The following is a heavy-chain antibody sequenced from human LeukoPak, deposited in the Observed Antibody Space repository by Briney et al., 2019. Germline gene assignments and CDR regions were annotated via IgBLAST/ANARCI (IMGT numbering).Heavy chain of an antibody. J-gene: IGHJ4*02. Sequence: SETLSLTCTVSGGSISSYYWSWIRQPPGKGLEWIGYIYYSGSTNYNPSLKSRVTISVDTSKNQFSLKLSSVTAADTVVYYCARRARGSSGWYSYFDYWGQGTLVTVSS. V-gene: IGHV4-59*08. CDR3: ARRARGSSGWYSYFDY. CDR1: GGSISSYY. D-gene: IGHD6-19*01. CDR2: IYYSGST.